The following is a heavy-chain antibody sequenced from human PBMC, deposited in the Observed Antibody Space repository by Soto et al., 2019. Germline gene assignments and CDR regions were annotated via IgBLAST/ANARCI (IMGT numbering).Heavy chain of an antibody. V-gene: IGHV1-2*04. D-gene: IGHD2-8*01. J-gene: IGHJ4*02. CDR2: INPNSGGT. CDR1: GYTFTVYY. CDR3: AVLGYCTNGVCYGTKNFDY. Sequence: ASVKVSCKASGYTFTVYYMHLVRQAPGQGLEWMGWINPNSGGTNYAQKFQGWVTMTRDTSISTAYMELSRLRSDDTAVYYCAVLGYCTNGVCYGTKNFDYWGQGTLVTVSS.